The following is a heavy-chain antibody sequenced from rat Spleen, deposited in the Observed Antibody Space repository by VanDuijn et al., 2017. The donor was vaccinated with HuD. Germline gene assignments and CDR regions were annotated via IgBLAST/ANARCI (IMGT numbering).Heavy chain of an antibody. Sequence: EVQLVESGGGLVQPGGPLKLSCAASGFTFSSNWLNWIRQAPGKGLEWVATISYDGKNPYYRDSGKGRFTISRDNAKNTLYLQMDSLRSEDTATYYCTREIMFYFDYWGQGVMVTVSS. V-gene: IGHV5-29*01. CDR1: GFTFSSNW. CDR2: ISYDGKNP. CDR3: TREIMFYFDY. D-gene: IGHD1-5*01. J-gene: IGHJ2*01.